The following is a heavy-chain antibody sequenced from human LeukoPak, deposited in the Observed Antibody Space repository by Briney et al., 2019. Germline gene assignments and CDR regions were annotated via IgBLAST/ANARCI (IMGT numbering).Heavy chain of an antibody. Sequence: PSETLSLTCTVSGGSISSSSYYWGWIRQPPGKGLEWIGSIYYSGSTYYNPSLKSRVTISVDTSKNQFSLKLSSVTAADTAVYYCSRAFNEGYDYVWGSYRSAFDYWGQGTLVTVSS. V-gene: IGHV4-39*01. J-gene: IGHJ4*02. D-gene: IGHD3-16*02. CDR3: SRAFNEGYDYVWGSYRSAFDY. CDR2: IYYSGST. CDR1: GGSISSSSYY.